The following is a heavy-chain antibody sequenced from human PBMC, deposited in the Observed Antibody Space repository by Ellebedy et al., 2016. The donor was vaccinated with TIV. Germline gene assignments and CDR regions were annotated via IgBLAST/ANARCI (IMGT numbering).Heavy chain of an antibody. D-gene: IGHD3-3*01. CDR3: ARIVRAFGVVPQGWFDP. Sequence: SGPTLVKPTQTLTLACTFSGFSLSTSGVGVGWIRQPPGKALEWLALIYWDDDKRYSPSLKSRLTISKDTSKSQVVLTMTNMDPVDTATYYCARIVRAFGVVPQGWFDPWGQGTLVTVSS. J-gene: IGHJ5*02. CDR2: IYWDDDK. CDR1: GFSLSTSGVG. V-gene: IGHV2-5*02.